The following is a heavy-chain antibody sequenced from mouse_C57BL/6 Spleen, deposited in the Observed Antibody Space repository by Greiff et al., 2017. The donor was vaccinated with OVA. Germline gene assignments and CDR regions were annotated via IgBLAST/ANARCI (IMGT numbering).Heavy chain of an antibody. D-gene: IGHD2-4*01. V-gene: IGHV14-2*01. CDR3: ARPFSDYYWYFDV. CDR2: IDPEDGDT. J-gene: IGHJ1*03. CDR1: GFNIKDYY. Sequence: EVKVEESGAELVKPGASVKLSCTASGFNIKDYYMHWVKQRTEQGLEWIGRIDPEDGDTKYDPKFQGKATITADTSSNTAYLQLSSLTSEDTAVYYSARPFSDYYWYFDVWGTGTTVTVSA.